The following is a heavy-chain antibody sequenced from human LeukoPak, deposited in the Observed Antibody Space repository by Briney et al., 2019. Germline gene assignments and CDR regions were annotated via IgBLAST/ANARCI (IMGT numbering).Heavy chain of an antibody. D-gene: IGHD3-10*01. Sequence: PGESLKISCKVSGYSFTAYWIGWVRQMPGKGLEWMGIIYPGYSETRYSPSFQGQVTISADKSISTAYLQWSSLKASDTAMYYCARVASGSYYYYYYYIDVWGKGTTVTVSS. J-gene: IGHJ6*03. V-gene: IGHV5-51*01. CDR3: ARVASGSYYYYYYYIDV. CDR1: GYSFTAYW. CDR2: IYPGYSET.